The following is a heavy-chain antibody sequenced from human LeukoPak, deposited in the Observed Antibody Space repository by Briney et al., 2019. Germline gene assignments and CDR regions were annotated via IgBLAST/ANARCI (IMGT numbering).Heavy chain of an antibody. CDR3: ARDDYGMDV. CDR2: ISYDGANN. Sequence: GRSPRLSCAASGFAFSNYAMHWVRQAPGKGLEWVAFISYDGANNYYADSVKGRFTISRDYSKNTLYLQMNSLRAEDTAVYYCARDDYGMDVWGQGTTVTVSS. CDR1: GFAFSNYA. V-gene: IGHV3-30-3*01. J-gene: IGHJ6*01.